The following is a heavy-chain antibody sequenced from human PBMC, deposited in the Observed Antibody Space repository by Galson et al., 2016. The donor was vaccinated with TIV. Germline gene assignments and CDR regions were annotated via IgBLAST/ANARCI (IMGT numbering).Heavy chain of an antibody. V-gene: IGHV3-9*01. J-gene: IGHJ6*02. CDR3: AKESRPDASMDYFYYSGMDV. Sequence: SLRLSCAASGFTFDDYAMHWVRQAPGKGLEWVSSTNWKGNSVDYADSVRGRFTISRDNAKKSLYLQMNSLRPEDTALYYCAKESRPDASMDYFYYSGMDVWGQGTAVTVSS. D-gene: IGHD5-18*01. CDR1: GFTFDDYA. CDR2: TNWKGNSV.